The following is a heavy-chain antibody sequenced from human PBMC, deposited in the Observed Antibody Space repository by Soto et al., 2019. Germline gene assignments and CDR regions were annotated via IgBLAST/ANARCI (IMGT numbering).Heavy chain of an antibody. CDR2: IKKDGGGE. CDR1: GFTFSDYW. D-gene: IGHD3-9*01. CDR3: ARVGGVYDILTGYYSYYYYGMDV. V-gene: IGHV3-7*01. Sequence: GGSLRLSCAGSGFTFSDYWMNWVRQAPGKGLEWVANIKKDGGGELYVDSVKGRFTISRDNSKNTMYLQMNSLRAEDTAVYYCARVGGVYDILTGYYSYYYYGMDVWGQGTTVTVSS. J-gene: IGHJ6*02.